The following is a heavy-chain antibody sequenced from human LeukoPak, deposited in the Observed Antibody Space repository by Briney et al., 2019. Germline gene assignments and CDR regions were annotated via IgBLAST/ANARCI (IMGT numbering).Heavy chain of an antibody. D-gene: IGHD3-22*01. CDR2: FGTRSTSI. Sequence: GGSLRLSCAASGFTFSSYAMSWVRQAPGKGLEWVSSFGTRSTSIYHAGSVKGRFAISRDNAKNSLYLQMNSLRAEDTALYYCAREVSEGFDFWGQGTLVTVSS. J-gene: IGHJ4*02. CDR3: AREVSEGFDF. V-gene: IGHV3-21*01. CDR1: GFTFSSYA.